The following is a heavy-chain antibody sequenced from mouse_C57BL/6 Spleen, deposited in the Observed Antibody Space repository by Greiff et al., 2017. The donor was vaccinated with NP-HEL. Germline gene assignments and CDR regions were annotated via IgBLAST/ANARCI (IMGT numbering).Heavy chain of an antibody. CDR1: GYTFTSYG. CDR3: ARGDSNCLAW. Sequence: LQESGAELARPGASVKLSCKASGYTFTSYGISWVKQRTGQGLEWIGEIYPRSGNTYYNEKFKGKATLTADKSSSTAYMELRSLTSEDSAVYFCARGDSNCLAWWGQGTLVTVSA. D-gene: IGHD2-5*01. CDR2: IYPRSGNT. V-gene: IGHV1-81*01. J-gene: IGHJ3*02.